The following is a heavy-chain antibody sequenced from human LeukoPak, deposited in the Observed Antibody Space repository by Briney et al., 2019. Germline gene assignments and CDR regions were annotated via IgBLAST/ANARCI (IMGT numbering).Heavy chain of an antibody. CDR1: GGSISSYY. J-gene: IGHJ4*02. CDR3: VRDLGYCSSTSCRYFDY. CDR2: IYYSGST. D-gene: IGHD2-2*01. V-gene: IGHV4-59*06. Sequence: SETLSLTCTVSGGSISSYYWSWIRQHPGKGLEWIGYIYYSGSTYYNPSLKSRVTISVDTSKNQFSLKLSSVTAADTAVYYCVRDLGYCSSTSCRYFDYWGQGTLVTVSS.